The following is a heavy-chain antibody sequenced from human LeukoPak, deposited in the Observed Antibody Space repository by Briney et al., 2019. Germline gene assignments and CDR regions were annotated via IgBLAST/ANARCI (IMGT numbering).Heavy chain of an antibody. CDR1: GFHFNKSA. CDR2: FSWSGGST. J-gene: IGHJ3*02. V-gene: IGHV3-23*01. D-gene: IGHD3-10*01. CDR3: AKGGVLLWFGESPDAFDI. Sequence: GSLRPLFAGPGFHFNKSAMNWVPQAPGKGLGWVPSFSWSGGSTHYADSVKGWFTISRDNSKNTLFLQMNSLRAEDTAVYYCAKGGVLLWFGESPDAFDIWGQGTMVTVSS.